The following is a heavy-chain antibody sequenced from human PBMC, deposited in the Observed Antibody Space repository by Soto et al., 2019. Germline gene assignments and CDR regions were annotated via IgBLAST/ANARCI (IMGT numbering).Heavy chain of an antibody. CDR1: GFTFSRYA. Sequence: PGGSLRLSCAASGFTFSRYAMNWVRQAPGKGLEWVSVISGSGDTTYYADSVRGRFTISRDNSKNTLYLQMNSLRPEDTAVYYCAKATKSLMYGDVDYWGQGTLVTSPQ. CDR2: ISGSGDTT. V-gene: IGHV3-23*01. CDR3: AKATKSLMYGDVDY. J-gene: IGHJ4*02. D-gene: IGHD4-17*01.